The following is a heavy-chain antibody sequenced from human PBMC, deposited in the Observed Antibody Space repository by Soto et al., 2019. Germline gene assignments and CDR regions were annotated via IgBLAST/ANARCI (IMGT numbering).Heavy chain of an antibody. CDR2: ISAYNGNT. D-gene: IGHD6-13*01. CDR3: ARGDRIAAAGTFYCYCMDV. J-gene: IGHJ6*02. CDR1: GYTFSIYG. V-gene: IGHV1-18*04. Sequence: QVQLVQSGAEVKKPGASVQVSCKASGYTFSIYGISWVRQAPGQVLEWMGWISAYNGNTNYAHKLQGGVTMTTDTSTSTDYMELRSLRSDDTAVYYCARGDRIAAAGTFYCYCMDVWGQGTTVTVSS.